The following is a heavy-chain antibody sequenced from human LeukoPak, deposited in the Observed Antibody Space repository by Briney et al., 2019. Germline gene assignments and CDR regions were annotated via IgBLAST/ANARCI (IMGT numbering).Heavy chain of an antibody. J-gene: IGHJ4*02. Sequence: KTSETLSLTCTVSGGSISSSSYYWGWIRQPPGKGLEWIGSIYYSGSTYYNPSLKSRVTISVDTSKNQFSLKLSSVTAADTAVYYCARLARPGGYQYYFDYWGQGTLVTVSS. D-gene: IGHD6-6*01. CDR1: GGSISSSSYY. CDR3: ARLARPGGYQYYFDY. V-gene: IGHV4-39*01. CDR2: IYYSGST.